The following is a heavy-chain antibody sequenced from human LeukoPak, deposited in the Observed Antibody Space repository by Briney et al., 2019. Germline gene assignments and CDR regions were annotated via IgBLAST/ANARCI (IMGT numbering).Heavy chain of an antibody. CDR3: ARKPLIAAAGPGEVDY. CDR2: ISYDGSNK. D-gene: IGHD6-13*01. CDR1: GFTFSSYA. Sequence: QPWRSLRLSCAASGFTFSSYAMHWVRQAPGKGLEWVAVISYDGSNKYYADSVKGRFTISRDNSKNTLYLQMNSLRAEDTAVYYCARKPLIAAAGPGEVDYWGQGTLVTVSS. J-gene: IGHJ4*02. V-gene: IGHV3-30*01.